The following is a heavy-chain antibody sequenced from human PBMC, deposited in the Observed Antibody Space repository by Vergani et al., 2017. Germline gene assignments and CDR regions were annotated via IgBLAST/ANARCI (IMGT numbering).Heavy chain of an antibody. CDR2: ISGSGGST. CDR3: ARGGKGIIMVVPSTHL. CDR1: GFTFSSYS. J-gene: IGHJ4*02. Sequence: EVQLVESGGGLVKRGGSLRLSCAASGFTFSSYSMSWVRQAPGKGLEWVSAISGSGGSTYYADSVNGRFTISRDNSKKMMSLQMNSLRVEDTAVYYCARGGKGIIMVVPSTHLWGQGTQVSVS. D-gene: IGHD2-15*01. V-gene: IGHV3-23*04.